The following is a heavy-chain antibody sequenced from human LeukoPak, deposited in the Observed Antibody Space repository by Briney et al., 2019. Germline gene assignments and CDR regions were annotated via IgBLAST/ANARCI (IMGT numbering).Heavy chain of an antibody. CDR1: GFTFSSYA. D-gene: IGHD3-22*01. J-gene: IGHJ3*02. Sequence: GGSLRLSCAASGFTFSSYAMHWVRQTPGKGLEWVAVISFDGSNKYYADSVKGRFTISRDNAKNSLYLQMNSLRAEDTAVYYCARGAPLYDSSGYYSFDIWGQGTMVTVSS. V-gene: IGHV3-30*04. CDR3: ARGAPLYDSSGYYSFDI. CDR2: ISFDGSNK.